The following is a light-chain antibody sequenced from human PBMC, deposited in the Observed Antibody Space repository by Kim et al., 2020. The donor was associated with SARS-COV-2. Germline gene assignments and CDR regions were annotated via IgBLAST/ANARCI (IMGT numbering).Light chain of an antibody. J-gene: IGKJ1*01. Sequence: AIQLAQSPSSLSASVGDRVPITCRASQGIGTSLAWYRQRPGKAPQLLMEGTSTLESGVPSGFTGSGSGTDFILTISSLQPEDFATYYCQQFKSFPPTFGQGTKVDIK. CDR3: QQFKSFPPT. V-gene: IGKV1-13*02. CDR2: GTS. CDR1: QGIGTS.